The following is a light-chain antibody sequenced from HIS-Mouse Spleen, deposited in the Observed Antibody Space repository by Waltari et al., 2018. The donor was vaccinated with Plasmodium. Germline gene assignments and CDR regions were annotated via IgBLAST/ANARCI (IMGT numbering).Light chain of an antibody. CDR2: ELS. CDR1: SSDVGGYTY. CDR3: SSYAGSNNLV. J-gene: IGLJ2*01. V-gene: IGLV2-8*01. Sequence: QSALTQPPSASGSPGQSVTISCTGTSSDVGGYTYASWYQQHPGKAPKLMIYELSKRPSGVPDRFSGSKSGNTASLTVSGLQAEDEADYYCSSYAGSNNLVFGGGTKLTVL.